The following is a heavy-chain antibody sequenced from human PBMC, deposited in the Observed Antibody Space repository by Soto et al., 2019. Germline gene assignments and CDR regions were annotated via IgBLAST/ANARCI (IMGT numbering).Heavy chain of an antibody. Sequence: PGGSLRLSCEASGFIFSNYWMHWVRQTPGTGLVWVSRISNDGSITNYADSVKGRFTISRDNAKNTLYLQMNRLGAEDAAVYYCARDFVVGGPTINYYYGMDVWGQGTTVTVSS. J-gene: IGHJ6*02. CDR1: GFIFSNYW. V-gene: IGHV3-74*01. CDR3: ARDFVVGGPTINYYYGMDV. D-gene: IGHD1-26*01. CDR2: ISNDGSIT.